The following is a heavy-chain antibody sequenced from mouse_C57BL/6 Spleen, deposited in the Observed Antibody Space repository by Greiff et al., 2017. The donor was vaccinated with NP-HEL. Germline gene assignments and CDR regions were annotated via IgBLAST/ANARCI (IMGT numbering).Heavy chain of an antibody. Sequence: QVQLQQSGPELVKPGASVKISCKASGYAFSSSWMNWVKQRLGKGLEWIGRIYPGDGDTNYNGKFKGKATLTADKSSSTAYMQLSSLTSEDSAVYFCARSGITTVVATDYWGQGTTLTVSS. D-gene: IGHD1-1*01. V-gene: IGHV1-82*01. CDR3: ARSGITTVVATDY. J-gene: IGHJ2*01. CDR2: IYPGDGDT. CDR1: GYAFSSSW.